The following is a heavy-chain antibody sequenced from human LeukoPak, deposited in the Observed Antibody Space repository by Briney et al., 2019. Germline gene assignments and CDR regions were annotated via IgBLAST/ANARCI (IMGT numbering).Heavy chain of an antibody. J-gene: IGHJ4*02. CDR1: GYTFTSYG. V-gene: IGHV1-2*02. Sequence: ASVKVSCKASGYTFTSYGISWVRQAPGQGLEWMGWINPNSGGTNYAQKFQGRVTMTRDTSISTAYMELSRLRSDDTAVYYCARDHSRVAGYTFDYWGQGTLVTVSS. CDR2: INPNSGGT. D-gene: IGHD6-19*01. CDR3: ARDHSRVAGYTFDY.